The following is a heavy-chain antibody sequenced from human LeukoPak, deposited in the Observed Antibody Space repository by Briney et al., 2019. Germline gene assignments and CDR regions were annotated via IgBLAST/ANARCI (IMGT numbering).Heavy chain of an antibody. Sequence: GASVKVSCKASGYTFTGYYMHWVRQAPGQGLEWMGWINPNSGGTNYAQKFQGRVTMTRDTSISTAYMELSRLRSDDTAVYYCARGGNRITMFRGVIIPLQHWGQGTLVTVSS. CDR1: GYTFTGYY. CDR2: INPNSGGT. D-gene: IGHD3-10*01. CDR3: ARGGNRITMFRGVIIPLQH. V-gene: IGHV1-2*02. J-gene: IGHJ1*01.